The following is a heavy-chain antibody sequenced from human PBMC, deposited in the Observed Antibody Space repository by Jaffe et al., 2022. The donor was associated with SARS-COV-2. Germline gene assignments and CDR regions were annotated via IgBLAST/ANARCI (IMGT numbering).Heavy chain of an antibody. J-gene: IGHJ4*02. Sequence: QVQLVQSGSELKKPGASVKVSCKASGYIFIRYAINWVRQAPGQGLEWMGWINTNTGNPTYAQGFTGRFVFSLDTSVSTAYLQISSLKADDTAVYYCARAVKGVGEFLLDYWGQGTLVTVSS. V-gene: IGHV7-4-1*02. CDR2: INTNTGNP. D-gene: IGHD3-10*01. CDR3: ARAVKGVGEFLLDY. CDR1: GYIFIRYA.